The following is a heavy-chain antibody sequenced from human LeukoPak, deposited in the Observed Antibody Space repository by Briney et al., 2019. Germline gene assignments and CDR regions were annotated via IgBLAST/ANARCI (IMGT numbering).Heavy chain of an antibody. CDR1: GFTFSSYA. J-gene: IGHJ3*02. CDR2: ISRSGGST. CDR3: AKALITMIVVVGDAFDI. V-gene: IGHV3-23*01. D-gene: IGHD3-22*01. Sequence: GGSLRLSCAASGFTFSSYAMSWVRQAPGKGLEWVSAISRSGGSTYYADSVKGRFTISRDNSKNTLYLQMNSLRAEDTAVYYCAKALITMIVVVGDAFDIWGQGTMVTVSS.